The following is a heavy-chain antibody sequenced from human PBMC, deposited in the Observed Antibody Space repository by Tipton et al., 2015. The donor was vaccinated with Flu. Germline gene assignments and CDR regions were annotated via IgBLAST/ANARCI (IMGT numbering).Heavy chain of an antibody. Sequence: TLSLTCTVSGGSISTSYWSWIRQPAGKGLEWIGRISTSGSTNYNASLESRVTLSRDTSKNHISLRLTSATAADTALYYCARGPGRYSSGWYFVDYWGQGTLVTVSS. CDR1: GGSISTSY. D-gene: IGHD6-19*01. CDR2: ISTSGST. CDR3: ARGPGRYSSGWYFVDY. V-gene: IGHV4-4*07. J-gene: IGHJ4*02.